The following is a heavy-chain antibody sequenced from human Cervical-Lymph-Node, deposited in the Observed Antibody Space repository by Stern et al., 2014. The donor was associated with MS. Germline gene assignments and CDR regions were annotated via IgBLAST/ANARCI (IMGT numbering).Heavy chain of an antibody. Sequence: VQLVQSGAEVKKPGESLKISCKGSGYSFTSYWIGWGRQMPGKGLEWMGIIYPGDSDTRYSPSFQGRATIPADKSITPASLQGSSLKASDPAMYYVARLMGDSYNWFAPWGQGPLVTVSS. V-gene: IGHV5-51*03. CDR3: ARLMGDSYNWFAP. CDR2: IYPGDSDT. J-gene: IGHJ5*02. D-gene: IGHD2-21*01. CDR1: GYSFTSYW.